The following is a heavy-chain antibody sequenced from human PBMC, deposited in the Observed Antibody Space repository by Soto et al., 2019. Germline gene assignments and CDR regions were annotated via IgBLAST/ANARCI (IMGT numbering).Heavy chain of an antibody. J-gene: IGHJ3*02. D-gene: IGHD3-22*01. CDR1: GFTFSSYA. CDR2: ISGSGGST. CDR3: AKDLRPRITMIVVVINAFDI. Sequence: GGSLRLSCAASGFTFSSYAMSWVRQAPGKGLEWVSAISGSGGSTYYADSVKGRFTISRDNSKNTLYLQMNSLRAEDTAVYYCAKDLRPRITMIVVVINAFDIWGQGXMVTV. V-gene: IGHV3-23*01.